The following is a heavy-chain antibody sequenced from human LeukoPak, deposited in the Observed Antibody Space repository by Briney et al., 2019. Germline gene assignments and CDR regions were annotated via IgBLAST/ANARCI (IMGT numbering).Heavy chain of an antibody. J-gene: IGHJ4*02. CDR1: GFTFSNYD. Sequence: GGSLRLSCAASGFTFSNYDMHWVRQATGKGLEWVSAIGAAGDTYYLDSVKGRFTISRENAKNSLYLQMNSLRAGDTAVYYCARRGYSGSYAYFDYWGQGALVTVSS. CDR2: IGAAGDT. D-gene: IGHD3-22*01. CDR3: ARRGYSGSYAYFDY. V-gene: IGHV3-13*01.